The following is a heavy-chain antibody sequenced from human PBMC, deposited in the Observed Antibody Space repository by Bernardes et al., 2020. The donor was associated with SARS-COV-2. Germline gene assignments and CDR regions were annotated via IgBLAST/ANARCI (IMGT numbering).Heavy chain of an antibody. CDR2: IYPGDSDT. D-gene: IGHD4-17*01. V-gene: IGHV5-51*01. Sequence: GESLKISCKASGYTFTSYWIGWVRQMPAKGLELMGIIYPGDSDTNYSPSFQGQVTISADKSISTVYLQWSSLKASDTAMYYCARPGSQVADGVFDVWGQGTMVSVSS. J-gene: IGHJ3*01. CDR3: ARPGSQVADGVFDV. CDR1: GYTFTSYW.